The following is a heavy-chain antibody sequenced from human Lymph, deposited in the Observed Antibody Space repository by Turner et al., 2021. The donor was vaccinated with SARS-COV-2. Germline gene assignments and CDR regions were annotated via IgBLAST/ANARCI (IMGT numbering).Heavy chain of an antibody. CDR3: ARDRGGYGAYYYGMDV. Sequence: EVQLVDSGGGLVHPGGSLRLSCASSGFTFSSYSMNWVRQAPGKGLEWVSDISSSSSNIDYADSVKGRFTISRDNAKNSLYLQMNSLRDEDTAVYYCARDRGGYGAYYYGMDVWGQGTTVTVSS. V-gene: IGHV3-48*02. J-gene: IGHJ6*02. CDR2: ISSSSSNI. D-gene: IGHD2-15*01. CDR1: GFTFSSYS.